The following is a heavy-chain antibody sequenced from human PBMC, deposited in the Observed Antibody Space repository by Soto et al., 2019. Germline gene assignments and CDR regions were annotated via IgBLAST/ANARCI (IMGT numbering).Heavy chain of an antibody. J-gene: IGHJ5*02. CDR2: INHSGST. Sequence: SETLSLTCAVYGGSFSGYYWSWIRQPPGKGLEWIGEINHSGSTNYNPSLKSRVTISVDTSKNQFSLKLSSVTAADTAVYYCARRILTVTEPKRGFDPWGQGAMVTV. V-gene: IGHV4-34*01. D-gene: IGHD4-17*01. CDR1: GGSFSGYY. CDR3: ARRILTVTEPKRGFDP.